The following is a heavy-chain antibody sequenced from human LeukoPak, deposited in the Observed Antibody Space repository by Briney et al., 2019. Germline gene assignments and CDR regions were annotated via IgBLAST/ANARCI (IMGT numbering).Heavy chain of an antibody. J-gene: IGHJ4*02. CDR3: ARDRTWGQYYYDSSGYYY. D-gene: IGHD3-22*01. CDR1: GYTFTSYG. Sequence: ASVKVSCKASGYTFTSYGISWVRQAPGQGLEWMGWISAYNGNTNYAQKLQGRVTMTTDTSTSTAYMELRSLRSDDTAVYYRARDRTWGQYYYDSSGYYYWGQGTLVTVSS. CDR2: ISAYNGNT. V-gene: IGHV1-18*01.